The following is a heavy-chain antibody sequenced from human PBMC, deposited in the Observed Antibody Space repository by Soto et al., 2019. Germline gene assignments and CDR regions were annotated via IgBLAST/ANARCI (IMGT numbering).Heavy chain of an antibody. D-gene: IGHD1-26*01. CDR3: ARRGGYYDY. CDR1: GYSFTGYY. J-gene: IGHJ4*02. V-gene: IGHV1-2*06. CDR2: INPNNGDT. Sequence: QVQVVQSGAEVKKPGASVKVYFKASGYSFTGYYIHWVRQAPGQGLEWMGRINPNNGDTTYAQKFQGRVTMTRDTSITTAYMEMSSLISDDTAAYYCARRGGYYDYWGQGTLVTVSS.